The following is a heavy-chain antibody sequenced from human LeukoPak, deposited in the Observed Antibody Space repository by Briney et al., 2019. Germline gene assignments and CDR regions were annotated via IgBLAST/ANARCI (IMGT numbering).Heavy chain of an antibody. CDR3: AREGLWSYYFDY. J-gene: IGHJ4*02. Sequence: GGSLRLSCAASGFTFTSYYMHWVRQAPGKGLEWVSYISSSGSTIYYADSVKGRFTISRDNAKNSLYLQMNSLRAEDTAVYYCAREGLWSYYFDYWGQGTLVTVSS. V-gene: IGHV3-11*01. D-gene: IGHD4/OR15-4a*01. CDR1: GFTFTSYY. CDR2: ISSSGSTI.